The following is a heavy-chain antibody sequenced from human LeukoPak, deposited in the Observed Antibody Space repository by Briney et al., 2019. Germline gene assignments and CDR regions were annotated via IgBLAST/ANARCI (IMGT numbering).Heavy chain of an antibody. J-gene: IGHJ4*02. CDR2: INHSGST. CDR1: GGSFSGYY. V-gene: IGHV4-34*01. D-gene: IGHD3-22*01. Sequence: PSETLSLTCAVYGGSFSGYYWSWIRQPPGKGLEWIGEINHSGSTNYNPSLKSRVTISVDTSKNQFSLKLSSVTAADTAVYYCASGREDDSSGSHTYYFDYWGQGTLVTVSS. CDR3: ASGREDDSSGSHTYYFDY.